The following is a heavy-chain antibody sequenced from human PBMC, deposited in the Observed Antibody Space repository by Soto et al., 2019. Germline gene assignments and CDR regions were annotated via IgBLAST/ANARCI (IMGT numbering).Heavy chain of an antibody. J-gene: IGHJ4*02. V-gene: IGHV3-7*05. D-gene: IGHD6-19*01. CDR2: VKQDGSEI. CDR3: ARDPGISSGWYYFDY. CDR1: GFTFSNHW. Sequence: EVHLVESGGGLVQSGGSLRLSCAASGFTFSNHWMTWVRQAPGKGLAWVASVKQDGSEIYYGDSVKGRFTISRDNAKNSLFLQLNSLRAEDTAMYYCARDPGISSGWYYFDYWGQGTLVTVSS.